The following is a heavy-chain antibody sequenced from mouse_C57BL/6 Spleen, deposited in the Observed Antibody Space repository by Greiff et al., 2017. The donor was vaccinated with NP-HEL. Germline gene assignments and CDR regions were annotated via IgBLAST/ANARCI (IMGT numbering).Heavy chain of an antibody. J-gene: IGHJ2*01. CDR1: GYTFTSYW. D-gene: IGHD3-3*01. V-gene: IGHV1-52*01. CDR2: IDPSDSDT. Sequence: QVQLQQPGAELVRPGSSVKLSCKASGYTFTSYWMHWVKQRPIQGLEWIGNIDPSDSDTHYNQKFKDKATLTVDKSSSTAYMQLSSLTSEDSAVYDCARGRDLYYFDYWGQGTTLTVSS. CDR3: ARGRDLYYFDY.